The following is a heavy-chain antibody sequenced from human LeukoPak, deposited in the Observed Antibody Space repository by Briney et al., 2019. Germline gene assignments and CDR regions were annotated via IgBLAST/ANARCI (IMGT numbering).Heavy chain of an antibody. V-gene: IGHV4-34*01. CDR3: ARGFGVTAIPIDY. CDR1: GGSFSGYY. Sequence: PSETLSLTCAVYGGSFSGYYWSWIRQPPGKGLEWIGEINHSGSTNYNPSLKSRVTISVDTSKNQFSLKLSSVTAADTAVYYCARGFGVTAIPIDYWGQGTLVTASS. D-gene: IGHD2-21*02. J-gene: IGHJ4*02. CDR2: INHSGST.